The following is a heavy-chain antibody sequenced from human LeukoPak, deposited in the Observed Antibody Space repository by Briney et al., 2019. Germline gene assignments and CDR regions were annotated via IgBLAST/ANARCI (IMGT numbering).Heavy chain of an antibody. J-gene: IGHJ4*02. CDR1: GLSLGNYW. D-gene: IGHD4-17*01. CDR2: ISISGGTT. CDR3: ANEIRPNDY. Sequence: GGSLRLSCAASGLSLGNYWMNWVRQSPGKGLEWVSSISISGGTTYYTDSVKGRFAISRENSKSTLYLQMNNLRADDTAVYYCANEIRPNDYWGQGTLVTVSS. V-gene: IGHV3-23*01.